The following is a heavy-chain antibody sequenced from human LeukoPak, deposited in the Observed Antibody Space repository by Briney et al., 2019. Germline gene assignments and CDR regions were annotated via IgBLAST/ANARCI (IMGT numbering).Heavy chain of an antibody. V-gene: IGHV3-30*04. Sequence: GGSLRLSCAASGFTFSSYAMHWVRQAPGKGLEWVAVISYDGSNKYYADSVKGRFTISRDNSKNTLYLQMNSLRAEDTAVYYCARDGRFLSGYYYYYGMDVWSQGTTVTVSS. CDR3: ARDGRFLSGYYYYYGMDV. CDR2: ISYDGSNK. D-gene: IGHD3-3*01. J-gene: IGHJ6*02. CDR1: GFTFSSYA.